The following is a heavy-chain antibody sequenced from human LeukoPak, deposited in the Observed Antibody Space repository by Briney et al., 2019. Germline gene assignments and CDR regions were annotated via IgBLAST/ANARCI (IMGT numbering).Heavy chain of an antibody. D-gene: IGHD2-15*01. J-gene: IGHJ4*02. CDR2: ISSSSSTI. CDR3: AGDGISFDY. CDR1: GFTFSSYS. V-gene: IGHV3-48*04. Sequence: PGGSLRLSCAASGFTFSSYSMDWVRQAPGKGLEWVSYISSSSSTIYYADSVKGRFTISRDNAKNSLYLQMNSLRAEDTAVYYCAGDGISFDYWGQGTQVTVSS.